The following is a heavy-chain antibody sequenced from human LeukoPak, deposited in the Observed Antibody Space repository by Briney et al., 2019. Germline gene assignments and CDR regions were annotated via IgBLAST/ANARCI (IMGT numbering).Heavy chain of an antibody. CDR2: INHSGST. J-gene: IGHJ6*03. CDR3: ARIGRDGARLYYDFWSGYPPSDEYYYYYMDV. V-gene: IGHV4-39*07. D-gene: IGHD3-3*01. Sequence: PSETLSLTCSVSGGSSSSSSYYWSWIRQPPGKGLEWIGEINHSGSTNYNPSLKSRVTISVDTSKNQFSLKLSSVTAADTAVYYCARIGRDGARLYYDFWSGYPPSDEYYYYYMDVWGKGTTVTVSS. CDR1: GGSSSSSSYY.